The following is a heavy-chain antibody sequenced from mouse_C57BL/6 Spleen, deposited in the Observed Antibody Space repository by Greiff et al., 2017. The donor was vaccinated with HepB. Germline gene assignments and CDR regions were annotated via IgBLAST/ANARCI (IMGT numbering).Heavy chain of an antibody. CDR3: ARSGHYYGRAWFAY. D-gene: IGHD1-1*01. V-gene: IGHV1-69*01. J-gene: IGHJ3*01. Sequence: QVQLQQPGAELVMPGASVKLSCKASGYTFTSYWMHWVKQRPGQGLEWIGEIDPSDSYTNYNQKFKGKSTLTVDKSSSTAYMQLSSLTSEDSAVYYSARSGHYYGRAWFAYWGQGTLVTVSA. CDR2: IDPSDSYT. CDR1: GYTFTSYW.